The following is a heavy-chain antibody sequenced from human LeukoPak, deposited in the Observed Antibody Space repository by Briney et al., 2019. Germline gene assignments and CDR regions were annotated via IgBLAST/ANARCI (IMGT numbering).Heavy chain of an antibody. CDR1: GGSISTYY. V-gene: IGHV4-59*01. CDR2: IYYSGST. D-gene: IGHD4-17*01. CDR3: ARDGVSYGDYGFDY. Sequence: PSETLSLTCTVSGGSISTYYWSWIRQPPGKGLEWIGYIYYSGSTNYNPSLKSRVTISVDTSKNQFSLKLSSVTAADTAVYYCARDGVSYGDYGFDYWGLGTLATVSS. J-gene: IGHJ4*02.